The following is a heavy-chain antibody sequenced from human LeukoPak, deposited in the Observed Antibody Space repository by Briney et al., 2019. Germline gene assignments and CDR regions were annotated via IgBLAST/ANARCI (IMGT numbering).Heavy chain of an antibody. CDR2: ISSSSSYI. Sequence: GGSLRLSCAASGFTFSSHSMNWVRQAPGKGLEWVSSISSSSSYIYYADSVKGRFTISRDNAKNSLYLQMNSLRAEDTAVYYCARDGGDCSGGSCYKGDFDYWGQGTLVTVPS. V-gene: IGHV3-21*01. CDR3: ARDGGDCSGGSCYKGDFDY. J-gene: IGHJ4*02. D-gene: IGHD2-15*01. CDR1: GFTFSSHS.